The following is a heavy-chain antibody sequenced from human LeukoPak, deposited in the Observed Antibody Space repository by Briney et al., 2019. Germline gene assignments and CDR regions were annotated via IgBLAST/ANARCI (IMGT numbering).Heavy chain of an antibody. V-gene: IGHV3-74*01. CDR2: INSDGSST. D-gene: IGHD1-26*01. Sequence: PGGSLRLSCAASGFTFSSYWMHWVRQAPGKGLVWVSRINSDGSSTSYADSVKGRFTISRDNAKNTLYLQMSSLRAEDTAVYYCARGPYQSYSSSRGDYWGRGTLVTVSS. CDR3: ARGPYQSYSSSRGDY. J-gene: IGHJ4*02. CDR1: GFTFSSYW.